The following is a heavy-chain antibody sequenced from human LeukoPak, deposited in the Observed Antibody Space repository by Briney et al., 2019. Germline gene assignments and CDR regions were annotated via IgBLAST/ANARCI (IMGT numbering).Heavy chain of an antibody. J-gene: IGHJ4*02. Sequence: GGSLRLSCAASGVTSNYMTWVRQAPGKGLEWLSVIYNGGTTYYADSVKGRFTISRDNSKSTLFVYLQMNSLRTDDTALYYCAGGGEAARSLAYWGQGALVTVSS. CDR2: IYNGGTT. CDR1: GVTSNY. D-gene: IGHD6-6*01. V-gene: IGHV3-66*02. CDR3: AGGGEAARSLAY.